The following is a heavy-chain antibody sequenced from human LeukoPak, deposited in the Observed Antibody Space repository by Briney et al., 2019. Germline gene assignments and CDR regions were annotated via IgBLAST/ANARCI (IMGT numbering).Heavy chain of an antibody. CDR2: IYYSGST. CDR3: AREWGSSGVN. D-gene: IGHD6-19*01. Sequence: SETLSLTCTVSGGSISSYYWSWIRQPPGKGLEWIGYIYYSGSTNYNPSLKSRVTISVDTSKNQFSLKLSSVTAAGTGVYFCAREWGSSGVNWGQGTLVTVSS. J-gene: IGHJ4*02. CDR1: GGSISSYY. V-gene: IGHV4-59*01.